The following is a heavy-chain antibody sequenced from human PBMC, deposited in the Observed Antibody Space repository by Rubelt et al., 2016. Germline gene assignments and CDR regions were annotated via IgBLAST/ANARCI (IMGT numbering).Heavy chain of an antibody. CDR2: INHSGST. D-gene: IGHD6-19*01. J-gene: IGHJ4*02. Sequence: QVQLQQWGAGLLKPSETLSLTCAVYGGSFSGYYWSWIRQPPGKGLEWIGEINHSGSTNYNPSLKVRVTISVVTSKNQFSLKLSSVTAADTAVYYCAGSSGWSYYVDYWGQGTLVTGSS. V-gene: IGHV4-34*01. CDR1: GGSFSGYY. CDR3: AGSSGWSYYVDY.